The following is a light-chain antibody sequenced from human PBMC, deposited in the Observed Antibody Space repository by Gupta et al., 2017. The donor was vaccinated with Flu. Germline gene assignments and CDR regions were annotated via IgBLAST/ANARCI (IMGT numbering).Light chain of an antibody. CDR2: EVT. CDR3: SSYTRNSPLEV. J-gene: IGLJ2*01. CDR1: SNDIGAYNY. V-gene: IGLV2-14*01. Sequence: QSALTQPASVSGSPGQSITISCTGTSNDIGAYNYVSWYQQHPGKAPKLMIYEVTYRPSGVSNRFSGSKSGSTASPTISGLQTEDEADYYCSSYTRNSPLEVFGGGTQLTLL.